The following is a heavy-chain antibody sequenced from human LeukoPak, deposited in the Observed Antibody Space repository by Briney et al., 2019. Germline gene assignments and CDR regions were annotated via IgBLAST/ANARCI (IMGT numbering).Heavy chain of an antibody. Sequence: ASVKVSCKASGSTFTGYYMHWVRQAPGQWLEWMGWINPNSGGTNYAQKFQGRVTMTRDTSISTAYMELSRLRSDDTAVYYCARDWLAGTFSFDYWGQGTLVTVSS. D-gene: IGHD1-1*01. CDR1: GSTFTGYY. CDR3: ARDWLAGTFSFDY. V-gene: IGHV1-2*02. J-gene: IGHJ4*02. CDR2: INPNSGGT.